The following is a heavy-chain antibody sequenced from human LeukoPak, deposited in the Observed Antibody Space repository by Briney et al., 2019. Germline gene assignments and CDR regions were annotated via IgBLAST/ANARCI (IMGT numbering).Heavy chain of an antibody. CDR1: GFNFRTYD. J-gene: IGHJ4*01. D-gene: IGHD4-17*01. V-gene: IGHV3-33*03. CDR2: IWHDGSNK. Sequence: GGSLRLSCAASGFNFRTYDMHWVRQAPGKGLEWLAIIWHDGSNKYYGDSVKGRFTISRDNSKNTLYPEMNSLRAEDTAVYYCVKDRYGDQENWGQGTLVTVSS. CDR3: VKDRYGDQEN.